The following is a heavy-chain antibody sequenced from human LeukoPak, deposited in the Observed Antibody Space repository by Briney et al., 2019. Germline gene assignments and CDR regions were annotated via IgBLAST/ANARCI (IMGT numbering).Heavy chain of an antibody. Sequence: GGSLRLSCAASGLTFSSYGMHWVRQAPGKGLEWVAVIWYDGSNKYYADSVKGRFTISRDNSKNTLYLQMNSLRAEDTAVYYCARGTNLYYYYYYMDVWGKGTTVTVSS. V-gene: IGHV3-33*01. CDR2: IWYDGSNK. CDR3: ARGTNLYYYYYYMDV. D-gene: IGHD1-14*01. CDR1: GLTFSSYG. J-gene: IGHJ6*03.